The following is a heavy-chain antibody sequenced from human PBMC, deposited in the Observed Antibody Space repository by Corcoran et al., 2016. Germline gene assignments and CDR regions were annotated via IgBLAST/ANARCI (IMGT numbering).Heavy chain of an antibody. CDR1: GGSFSGYY. V-gene: IGHV4-34*01. Sequence: QVQLQQWGAGLLKPSETLSLTCAVYGGSFSGYYWSWIRQPPGKGLEWIGEINHSGSTNYNPSLKSRVTISVDTSKNQFSLKLSSVTAADTAVYYCARGQVTMMETDFDYWGQGTLVTVSS. CDR2: INHSGST. CDR3: ARGQVTMMETDFDY. D-gene: IGHD3-22*01. J-gene: IGHJ4*02.